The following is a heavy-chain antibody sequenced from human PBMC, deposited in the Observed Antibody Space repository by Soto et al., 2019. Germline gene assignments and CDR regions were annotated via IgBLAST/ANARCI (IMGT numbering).Heavy chain of an antibody. J-gene: IGHJ4*02. V-gene: IGHV4-61*01. D-gene: IGHD2-21*02. CDR3: ARDGPVTFDY. CDR1: VGSVSSGSYY. Sequence: SLSLTCTVSVGSVSSGSYYWSWIRQPPGKGLEWIGYIYYSGSTNYNPSLKSRVTISVDTSKNQFSLKLSSVTAADTAVYYCARDGPVTFDYWGQGTLVTVSS. CDR2: IYYSGST.